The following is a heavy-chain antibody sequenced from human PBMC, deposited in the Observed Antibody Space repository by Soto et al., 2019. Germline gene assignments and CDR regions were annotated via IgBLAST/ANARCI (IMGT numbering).Heavy chain of an antibody. Sequence: QVQLHESGPGLVKPSETLSLTCTVSGGSFDGHNCAWIRQIPGKALEWIGYVYSTGCSGYKPCLKDRLTLSMASSKRQYSLQIRSVTAADTAVYYCVRQGIGNLHGLVDIWGRGTTVTVSS. CDR2: VYSTGCS. D-gene: IGHD3-10*01. V-gene: IGHV4-59*08. J-gene: IGHJ6*02. CDR1: GGSFDGHN. CDR3: VRQGIGNLHGLVDI.